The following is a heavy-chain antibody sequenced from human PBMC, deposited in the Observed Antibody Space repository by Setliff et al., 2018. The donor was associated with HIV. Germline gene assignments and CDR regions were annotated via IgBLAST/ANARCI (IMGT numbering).Heavy chain of an antibody. J-gene: IGHJ4*02. D-gene: IGHD1-26*01. V-gene: IGHV4-34*01. Sequence: SETLSLTCAVYGGSFSGYYWSWIRQPPGKGLEWIGEINHSGSTNYKPSLKSRATISVDMSKNQVSLKVSSVTAADTAVYYCARGHGVYSGSYLAVYFDYWGQGTLVTVSS. CDR3: ARGHGVYSGSYLAVYFDY. CDR1: GGSFSGYY. CDR2: INHSGST.